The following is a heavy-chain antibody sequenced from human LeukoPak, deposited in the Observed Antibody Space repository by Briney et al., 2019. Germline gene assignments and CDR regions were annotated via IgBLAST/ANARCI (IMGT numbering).Heavy chain of an antibody. J-gene: IGHJ4*02. V-gene: IGHV3-30*01. D-gene: IGHD3-10*01. Sequence: PGGSLRLSCAASGFTFRTYAMNWVRQAPGKGLEWVAVISYDESNKYYADSVKGRFTISRDNSKNTLYVQMNSLRAEDTAVYYCARDRTLYYYGSGSSYYFDYWGQGTLVTVSS. CDR1: GFTFRTYA. CDR3: ARDRTLYYYGSGSSYYFDY. CDR2: ISYDESNK.